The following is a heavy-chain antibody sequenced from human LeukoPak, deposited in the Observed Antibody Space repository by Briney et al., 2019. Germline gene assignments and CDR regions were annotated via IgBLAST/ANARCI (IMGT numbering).Heavy chain of an antibody. V-gene: IGHV4-61*01. D-gene: IGHD3-10*01. CDR2: IYYSGST. CDR3: ARVEWFGELSPFDI. Sequence: SETLSLTCTVSGGSVSSGTYYWSWLRQPPGEGLEWIGYIYYSGSTNYNPSLKSRVTISVDTSKNQFSLKLSSVTAADTGVYYCARVEWFGELSPFDIWGQGTMVTVSS. J-gene: IGHJ3*02. CDR1: GGSVSSGTYY.